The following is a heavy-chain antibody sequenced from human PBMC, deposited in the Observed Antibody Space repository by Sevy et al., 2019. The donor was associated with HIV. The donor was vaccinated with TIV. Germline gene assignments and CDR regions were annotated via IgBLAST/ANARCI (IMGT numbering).Heavy chain of an antibody. CDR3: ARGAGIVVVPAAIWFDS. J-gene: IGHJ5*01. Sequence: GGSLRLSCAVSGFTLRSYEMNWVHQAPGKGLEWVSFISTSGTTIYYADSVKGRFTISRDNAKNSLYLQMDSLRAEDTALYYCARGAGIVVVPAAIWFDSWGQGTLVTVSS. CDR1: GFTLRSYE. V-gene: IGHV3-48*03. D-gene: IGHD2-2*01. CDR2: ISTSGTTI.